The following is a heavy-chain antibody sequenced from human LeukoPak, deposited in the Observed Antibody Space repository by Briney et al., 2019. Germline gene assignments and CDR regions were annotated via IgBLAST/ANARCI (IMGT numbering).Heavy chain of an antibody. CDR2: INPNSGGT. CDR3: ARAEYCSGGSCYSFDP. CDR1: GYTFTGYY. D-gene: IGHD2-15*01. J-gene: IGHJ5*02. Sequence: ALVKVSCKASGYTFTGYYMHWVRQAPGQGLEWMGRINPNSGGTNYAQKFQGRVTMTRDTSISTAYMELSRLRSDDTAVYYCARAEYCSGGSCYSFDPWGQGTLVTVSS. V-gene: IGHV1-2*06.